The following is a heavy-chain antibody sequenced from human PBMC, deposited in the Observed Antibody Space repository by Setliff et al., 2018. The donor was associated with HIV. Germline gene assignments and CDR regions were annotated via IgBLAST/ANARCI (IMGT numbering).Heavy chain of an antibody. D-gene: IGHD2-8*02. CDR3: ARVSSTYWYSIFRNYYYSIDV. CDR2: INHSGRT. Sequence: SETLSLTCAVYGGSFRDNYWSWIRQSPGKGLEWIGEINHSGRTKYSPSLRSRVSISVDTSKTQFSLKLSSVTAADTAVSYCARVSSTYWYSIFRNYYYSIDVWGKGTTVTGTS. J-gene: IGHJ6*03. CDR1: GGSFRDNY. V-gene: IGHV4-34*01.